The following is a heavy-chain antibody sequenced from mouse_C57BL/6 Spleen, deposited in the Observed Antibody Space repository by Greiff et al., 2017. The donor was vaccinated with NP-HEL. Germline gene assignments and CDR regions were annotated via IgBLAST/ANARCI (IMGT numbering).Heavy chain of an antibody. J-gene: IGHJ1*03. Sequence: DVQLVASGGGLVKPGGSLKLSCAASGFTFSDYGMHWVRQAPEKGLEWVAYIRSGSSTIYYADPVTGRFTISRDNAKNTLFLQTTSLRADDTAMYYCARPEEYDVWYFDVWGTGTTVTVSS. CDR2: IRSGSSTI. CDR3: ARPEEYDVWYFDV. D-gene: IGHD2-14*01. CDR1: GFTFSDYG. V-gene: IGHV5-17*01.